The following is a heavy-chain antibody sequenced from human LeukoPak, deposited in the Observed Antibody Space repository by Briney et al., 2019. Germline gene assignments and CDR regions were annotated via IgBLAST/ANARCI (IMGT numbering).Heavy chain of an antibody. J-gene: IGHJ5*02. D-gene: IGHD2-15*01. Sequence: PGGSLRLSCAASGFTFSDYYMSWIRQAPGKGLEWVSYISSSGSTIYYADSVKGRFTISRDNAKNSLYLQMNSLRAEDTAVYYCARFIVVVVAASDWFDPWGQGTLVTVSS. CDR2: ISSSGSTI. CDR3: ARFIVVVVAASDWFDP. V-gene: IGHV3-11*04. CDR1: GFTFSDYY.